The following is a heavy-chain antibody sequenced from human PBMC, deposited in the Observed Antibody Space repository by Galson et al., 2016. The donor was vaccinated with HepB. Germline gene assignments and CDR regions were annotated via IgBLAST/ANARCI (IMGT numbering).Heavy chain of an antibody. D-gene: IGHD3-10*01. Sequence: SVKVSCKASGGTFNSYVISWVRQAPGQGLEWMGGIIPMFRTTNYAQKFQGRVTMTRNTSISTAYMELSSLRSEDTAGYYCARLVQGVDYYFNYYMDVWGKGTTVTVSS. CDR1: GGTFNSYV. CDR2: IIPMFRTT. V-gene: IGHV1-69*05. CDR3: ARLVQGVDYYFNYYMDV. J-gene: IGHJ6*03.